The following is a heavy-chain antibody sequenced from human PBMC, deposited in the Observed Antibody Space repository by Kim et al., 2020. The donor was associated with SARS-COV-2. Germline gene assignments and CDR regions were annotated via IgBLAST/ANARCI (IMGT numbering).Heavy chain of an antibody. CDR2: IYGGGTT. D-gene: IGHD3-3*01. CDR1: GLSVSGSQ. CDR3: AKENDVWSCSLDA. J-gene: IGHJ5*02. V-gene: IGHV3-66*01. Sequence: GGSLRLSCAASGLSVSGSQMSWVRQAPGKGLELLSVIYGGGTTDYADSVRGRFTISTDKVNNTLYLQMYSLRAEDSGVYYCAKENDVWSCSLDAWGQGSLVTVSS.